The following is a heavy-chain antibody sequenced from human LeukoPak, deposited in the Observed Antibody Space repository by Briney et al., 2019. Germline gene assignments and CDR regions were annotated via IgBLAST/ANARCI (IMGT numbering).Heavy chain of an antibody. J-gene: IGHJ4*02. CDR2: IYHSGST. Sequence: SQTLSLTCTVSGGSISSGGYYWSWIRQPPGKGLEWIGYIYHSGSTYYNPSLKSRVTISVDRSKNQFSLKLSSVTAADTAVYYCARRGDYYGSGSYRDYWGQGTLVTVSS. D-gene: IGHD3-10*01. CDR3: ARRGDYYGSGSYRDY. CDR1: GGSISSGGYY. V-gene: IGHV4-30-2*01.